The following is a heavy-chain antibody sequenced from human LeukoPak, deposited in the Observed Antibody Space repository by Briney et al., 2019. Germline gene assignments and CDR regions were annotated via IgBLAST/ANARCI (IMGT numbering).Heavy chain of an antibody. CDR1: GGSFSGYY. CDR3: ARSGRFLEWLLYSEQGRAQYYFDY. V-gene: IGHV4-34*01. CDR2: INHSRST. J-gene: IGHJ4*02. D-gene: IGHD3-3*01. Sequence: PSETLSLTCAVYGGSFSGYYWSWIRQPPGKGLEWIGEINHSRSTNYNPSLKSRVTISVDTSKNQFSLKLSSVTAADTAVYYCARSGRFLEWLLYSEQGRAQYYFDYWGQGTLVTVSS.